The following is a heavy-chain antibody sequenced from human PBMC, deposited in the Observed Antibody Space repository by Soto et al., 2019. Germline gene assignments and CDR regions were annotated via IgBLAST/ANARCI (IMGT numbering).Heavy chain of an antibody. CDR1: GYTLTELS. D-gene: IGHD3-10*01. Sequence: GASVKVSCKVSGYTLTELSMHWVRQAPGKGLEWMGGFDPEDGETIYAQKFQGRVTMTEDTSTDTAYMELSSLRSEDTAVYFCARDPSYYGSGSYYYFDSWGQGALVTVSS. CDR2: FDPEDGET. CDR3: ARDPSYYGSGSYYYFDS. V-gene: IGHV1-24*01. J-gene: IGHJ4*02.